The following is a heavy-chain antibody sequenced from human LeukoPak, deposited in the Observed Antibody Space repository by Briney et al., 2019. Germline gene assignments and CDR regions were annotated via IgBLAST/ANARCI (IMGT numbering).Heavy chain of an antibody. V-gene: IGHV1-8*01. J-gene: IGHJ6*03. Sequence: AASVKVSCKASGYTFTSYDINWERQATGPGLEWMGWMNPNSGNTGYAQKFQGRVTMTRNTSISTAYMELSSLRSEDTAVYYCARGPYDSSGYYYYYYYMDVWGKGTTVTVSS. CDR3: ARGPYDSSGYYYYYYYMDV. D-gene: IGHD3-22*01. CDR2: MNPNSGNT. CDR1: GYTFTSYD.